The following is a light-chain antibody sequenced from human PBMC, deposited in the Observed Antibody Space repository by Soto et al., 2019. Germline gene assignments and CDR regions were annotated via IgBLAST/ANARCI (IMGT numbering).Light chain of an antibody. CDR2: GTF. CDR1: QDIGTE. J-gene: IGKJ1*01. CDR3: LRDSKYPRT. V-gene: IGKV1-6*01. Sequence: AIQMTQSPSSLSVSVGDRVTITCRASQDIGTELGWYQQKPGKAPRLLIYGTFSLQSGVPSRFSGSGSGTDFTLTISSLQPDDFATYYCLRDSKYPRTFGQGTKVEVK.